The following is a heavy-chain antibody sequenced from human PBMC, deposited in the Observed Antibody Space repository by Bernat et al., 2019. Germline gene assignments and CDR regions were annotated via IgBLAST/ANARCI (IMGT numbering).Heavy chain of an antibody. J-gene: IGHJ4*02. Sequence: QVQLVESRGGVVQPGRSLRLSCAASGFTFSSYGMHWVRQAPGKGLEWVAVIWYDGSNKYYADSVKGRFTISRDNSKNTLYLQMNSLRAEDTAVYYCARDLVAARPDIGYWGQGTLVTVSS. V-gene: IGHV3-33*01. D-gene: IGHD6-6*01. CDR3: ARDLVAARPDIGY. CDR1: GFTFSSYG. CDR2: IWYDGSNK.